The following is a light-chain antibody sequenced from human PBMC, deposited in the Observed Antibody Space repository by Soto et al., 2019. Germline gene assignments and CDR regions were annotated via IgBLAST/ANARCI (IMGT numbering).Light chain of an antibody. CDR3: CSYAGTYTWV. V-gene: IGLV2-11*01. Sequence: QSALTQPRSVSGSPGQSVTMSSTGTSSDVGGYNYVSWYQQDPGKAPKLMIYDVTERPSGVPDRFSGSKSGNTASLTISGLQAEDEADYYCCSYAGTYTWVFGGGTKVTVL. J-gene: IGLJ3*02. CDR1: SSDVGGYNY. CDR2: DVT.